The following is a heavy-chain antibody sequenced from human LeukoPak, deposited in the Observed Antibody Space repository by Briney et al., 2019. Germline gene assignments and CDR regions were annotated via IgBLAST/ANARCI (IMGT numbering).Heavy chain of an antibody. CDR1: GFTVSSNY. J-gene: IGHJ4*02. D-gene: IGHD3-3*01. CDR3: ARLMEAYFDY. CDR2: IYSGGST. V-gene: IGHV3-53*01. Sequence: PGGSLRLSCAASGFTVSSNYMGWVRQAPGKGLEWVSVIYSGGSTYYADSVKGRFTISRDNSKNTLYLQMNSLRAEDTAVYYCARLMEAYFDYWGQGTLVTVSS.